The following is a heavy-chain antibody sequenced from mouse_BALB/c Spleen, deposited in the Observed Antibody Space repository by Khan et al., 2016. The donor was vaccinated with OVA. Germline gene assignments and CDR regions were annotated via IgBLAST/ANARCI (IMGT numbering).Heavy chain of an antibody. Sequence: QVQLKQSGPGLVAPSQNLYITCTVSGFSLSDYGVSWIRQPPGKGLEWLGVIWGGGSTYYNSALKSRLSISKDNYKSQVFLKMSSLQSDDTAMFYCAKGVWSYYYTLDYWGQGTSVTVSS. V-gene: IGHV2-6-5*01. CDR1: GFSLSDYG. J-gene: IGHJ4*01. CDR2: IWGGGST. CDR3: AKGVWSYYYTLDY.